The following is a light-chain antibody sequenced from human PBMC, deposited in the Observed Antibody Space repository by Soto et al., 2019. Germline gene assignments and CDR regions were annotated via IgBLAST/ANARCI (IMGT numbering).Light chain of an antibody. V-gene: IGLV4-69*01. Sequence: QPVLTQSPSASASLGASVKLTCTLSSGHSNYAIAWHQQQPEKGPRYLMKLNSDGSHNKGDGIPDRFSGSSSGAERYLTISSLQSEDEADYYCQTWGSGIHQGVFGGGTQLTVL. CDR3: QTWGSGIHQGV. J-gene: IGLJ2*01. CDR2: LNSDGSH. CDR1: SGHSNYA.